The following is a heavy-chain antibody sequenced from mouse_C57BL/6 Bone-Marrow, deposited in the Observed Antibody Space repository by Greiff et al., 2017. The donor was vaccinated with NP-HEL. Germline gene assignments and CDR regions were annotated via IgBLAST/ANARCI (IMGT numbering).Heavy chain of an antibody. Sequence: QVQLQQSGPELVKPGASVKISCKASGYAFSSSWMNGVKQRPGKGLEWIGRIYPGDGDTNYNGKFKGKATLTADKSSSTAYMQLSRLTSEDSAVYFCTRDNSLLRWYFDGWGTGTTVTVSS. CDR2: IYPGDGDT. J-gene: IGHJ1*03. CDR3: TRDNSLLRWYFDG. CDR1: GYAFSSSW. V-gene: IGHV1-82*01. D-gene: IGHD1-1*01.